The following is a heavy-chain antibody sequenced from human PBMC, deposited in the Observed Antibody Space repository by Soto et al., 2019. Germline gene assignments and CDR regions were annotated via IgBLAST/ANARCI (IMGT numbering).Heavy chain of an antibody. CDR3: ARDTVDGTDF. D-gene: IGHD6-19*01. V-gene: IGHV1-2*02. J-gene: IGHJ4*02. CDR2: INPNDGGT. CDR1: GYNFTAYH. Sequence: ASVKVSCKASGYNFTAYHMHWLRQAPGQGPEWMGWINPNDGGTNYAQNFQGRVSMTRDTSSSTGYMELTGLRSDDTAVYYCARDTVDGTDFWGQGTLVTVSS.